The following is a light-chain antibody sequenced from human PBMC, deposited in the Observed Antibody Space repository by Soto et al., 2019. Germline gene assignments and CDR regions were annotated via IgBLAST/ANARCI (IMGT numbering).Light chain of an antibody. Sequence: DIVMTQSPLSLPVTPGEPASISCRSSQSLLHSNGYNYLDWYLQKPGQSPQLLIYLGSNRASGVPERCSGSGSGTDFTLTISRVEAEDVGVYYCIQTLQTPITFGQGTRLEIK. CDR2: LGS. CDR3: IQTLQTPIT. J-gene: IGKJ5*01. CDR1: QSLLHSNGYNY. V-gene: IGKV2-28*01.